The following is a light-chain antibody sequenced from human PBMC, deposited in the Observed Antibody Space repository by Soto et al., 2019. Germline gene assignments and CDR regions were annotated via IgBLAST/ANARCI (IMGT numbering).Light chain of an antibody. V-gene: IGKV1-39*01. J-gene: IGKJ1*01. CDR2: AAS. CDR1: QSISSY. Sequence: DIQMNQSPSSLYASVGDRVTITCRASQSISSYLNWYQQKPGKAPKLLIYAASSLQSGAPSRFSDSGSVTEFTLTISSLQPEDFATYYYQQSYSTPPWTFGQGTKVEIK. CDR3: QQSYSTPPWT.